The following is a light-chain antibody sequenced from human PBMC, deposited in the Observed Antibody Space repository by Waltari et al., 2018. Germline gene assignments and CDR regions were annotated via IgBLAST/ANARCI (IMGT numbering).Light chain of an antibody. V-gene: IGLV1-44*01. CDR3: AAWDDRMNGHWV. CDR1: SSNIGDNV. CDR2: RND. J-gene: IGLJ3*02. Sequence: QSVLTQPPSASGTPGLRVTIPCSGSSSNIGDNVVNWYQQLPGEAPKLLIYRNDQRPSGVPDRFSASKSGTSASLAISGLQSEDEADYYCAAWDDRMNGHWVFGGGTKVTVL.